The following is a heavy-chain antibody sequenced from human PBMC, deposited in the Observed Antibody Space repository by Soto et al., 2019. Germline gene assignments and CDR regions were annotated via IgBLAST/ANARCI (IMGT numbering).Heavy chain of an antibody. CDR3: ARASTGTTFDY. V-gene: IGHV4-31*03. Sequence: QVQLQESGPGLVKPSQTLSLTCTVSGGSISSGGYYWSWIRQHPGKGLEWIGYIYYSGSTYYNPSLKRXXNXSAXTSKNQFSLKLSSVTAADTAVYYCARASTGTTFDYWGQGTLVTVSS. CDR2: IYYSGST. J-gene: IGHJ4*02. CDR1: GGSISSGGYY. D-gene: IGHD1-7*01.